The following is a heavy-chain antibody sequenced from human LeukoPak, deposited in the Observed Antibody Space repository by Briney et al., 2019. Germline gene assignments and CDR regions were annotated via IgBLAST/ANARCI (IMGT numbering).Heavy chain of an antibody. V-gene: IGHV4-61*02. Sequence: SETLSLTCTVSGGSISSGSYYWSWIRQPAGKGLEWIGRIYTSGSTNYNPSLKSRVTISVDTSKNQFSLKLSSVTAADTAVYYCARDAPRSSYYYYYYMDVWGKGTTVTISS. J-gene: IGHJ6*03. CDR3: ARDAPRSSYYYYYYMDV. CDR2: IYTSGST. CDR1: GGSISSGSYY. D-gene: IGHD1-26*01.